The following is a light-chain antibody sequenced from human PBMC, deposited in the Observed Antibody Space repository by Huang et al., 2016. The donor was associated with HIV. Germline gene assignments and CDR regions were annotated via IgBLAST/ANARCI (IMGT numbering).Light chain of an antibody. Sequence: EIVMTQSPATLSVSPGKRATLSCRASQRVSNNLAWYQQKPGQAPRPLIYDASTKATGIPARFSGSGSGTEFTLTISSLQSEDFALYYCQQYHNWPFTFGPGTKV. CDR3: QQYHNWPFT. CDR1: QRVSNN. V-gene: IGKV3-15*01. CDR2: DAS. J-gene: IGKJ3*01.